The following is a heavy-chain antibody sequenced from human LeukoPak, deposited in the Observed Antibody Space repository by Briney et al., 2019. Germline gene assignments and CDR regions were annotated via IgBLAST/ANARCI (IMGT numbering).Heavy chain of an antibody. Sequence: PSETLSLTCTVSGGSISSSSYYWGWIRQPPGKGLEWIGSIYYSGSTYYNPSLKSRVTISVDTSKNQFSLKLSSVTAADTAVYYCAKTTGKVDYWGQGTLVTVSS. J-gene: IGHJ4*02. CDR2: IYYSGST. CDR1: GGSISSSSYY. CDR3: AKTTGKVDY. D-gene: IGHD4-11*01. V-gene: IGHV4-39*07.